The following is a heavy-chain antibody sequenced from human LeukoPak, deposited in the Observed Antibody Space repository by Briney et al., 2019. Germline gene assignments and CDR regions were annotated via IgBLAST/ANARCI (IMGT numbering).Heavy chain of an antibody. V-gene: IGHV4-39*07. D-gene: IGHD3-22*01. Sequence: SETLSLTCTVSGGSINRSTYYWGWIRQSPGKGLEWIGSIYYSGSSYYNPSLKSRVTISVDTSKNQFFLKLSSVTAADTAVYYCVRRGDYDTSASLDYWGQGTLVTVSS. J-gene: IGHJ4*02. CDR2: IYYSGSS. CDR3: VRRGDYDTSASLDY. CDR1: GGSINRSTYY.